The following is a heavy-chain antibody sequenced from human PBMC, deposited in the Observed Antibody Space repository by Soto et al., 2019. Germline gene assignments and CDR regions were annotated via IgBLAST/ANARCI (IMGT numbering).Heavy chain of an antibody. CDR3: ARGLSVTLFDN. CDR2: IYYSGST. Sequence: QVQLQESGPGLVKPSQTLSLTCTVSGGSISTGGYYWTWIRQHPGKGLEWIGYIYYSGSTYYNPSLKSRVTVSVDTSKNQFSLKLSSVTAADTAVYYCARGLSVTLFDNWGQGTLVPVSS. J-gene: IGHJ4*02. CDR1: GGSISTGGYY. D-gene: IGHD4-17*01. V-gene: IGHV4-31*03.